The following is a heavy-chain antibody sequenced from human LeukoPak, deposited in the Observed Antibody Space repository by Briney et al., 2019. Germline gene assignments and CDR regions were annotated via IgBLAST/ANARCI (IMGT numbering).Heavy chain of an antibody. V-gene: IGHV1-8*01. CDR2: MNPNSGNT. D-gene: IGHD1-20*01. J-gene: IGHJ4*02. Sequence: ASVKVSCKASGYTFTSYDINWVRQATGQGLEWMGWMNPNSGNTGYAQKFQGRVTMTRNTSISTAYMELSSLRSEDTAVYYCARGHSYNWNPDYWRQRTLVTVSS. CDR1: GYTFTSYD. CDR3: ARGHSYNWNPDY.